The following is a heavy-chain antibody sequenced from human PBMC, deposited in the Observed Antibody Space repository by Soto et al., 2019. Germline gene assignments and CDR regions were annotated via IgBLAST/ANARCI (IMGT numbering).Heavy chain of an antibody. V-gene: IGHV4-59*01. Sequence: SETLSLTCTVSGGSISSYYWSWIRQPPGKGLEWIGYIYYSGSTNYNPSLKSRVTISVDTSKNQFSLKLSSVTAADTAVYYCARVEYYDFWSGYYGPGWFDPWGQGTLFTVSS. CDR1: GGSISSYY. CDR3: ARVEYYDFWSGYYGPGWFDP. CDR2: IYYSGST. D-gene: IGHD3-3*01. J-gene: IGHJ5*02.